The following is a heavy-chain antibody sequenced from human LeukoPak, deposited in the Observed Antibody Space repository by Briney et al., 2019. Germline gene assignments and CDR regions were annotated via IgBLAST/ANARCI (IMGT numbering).Heavy chain of an antibody. CDR3: AKQYSSSWYGYFDY. CDR2: IRYDGSNK. CDR1: GFTFSSHG. D-gene: IGHD6-13*01. J-gene: IGHJ4*01. V-gene: IGHV3-30*02. Sequence: PGGSLRLSCAASGFTFSSHGMHWVRQAPGKGLEWVAFIRYDGSNKYYADSVKGRFTISRDDSKNTLYLQMNSLRAEDTAVYYCAKQYSSSWYGYFDYWGQGTLVTVSS.